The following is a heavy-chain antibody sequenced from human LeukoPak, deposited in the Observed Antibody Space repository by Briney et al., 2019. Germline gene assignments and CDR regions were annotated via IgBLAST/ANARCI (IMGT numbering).Heavy chain of an antibody. D-gene: IGHD5-18*01. J-gene: IGHJ4*02. CDR1: GFTFSDYW. Sequence: GGSLRLSCAASGFTFSDYWMTWVRQAPGKGLEWVAHIKKDGSEKYYVDSVKGRFTMSRDNAKNSLSLQMNSLRAEDTAVYYCARGLVQLWLSPAPPDYWGQGTLVTVSS. CDR3: ARGLVQLWLSPAPPDY. CDR2: IKKDGSEK. V-gene: IGHV3-7*04.